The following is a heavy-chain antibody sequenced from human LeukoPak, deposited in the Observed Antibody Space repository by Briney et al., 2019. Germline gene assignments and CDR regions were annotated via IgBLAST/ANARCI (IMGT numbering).Heavy chain of an antibody. D-gene: IGHD6-6*01. CDR2: INHSGST. V-gene: IGHV4-38-2*02. J-gene: IGHJ4*02. Sequence: SETLSLTCTVPGYSISSGYYWGWIRQPPGKGLEWIGEINHSGSTNYNPSLKSRVTISVDTSKNQFSLKLSSVTAADTAVYYCARGRYSSSYYDYWGQGTLVTVSS. CDR1: GYSISSGYY. CDR3: ARGRYSSSYYDY.